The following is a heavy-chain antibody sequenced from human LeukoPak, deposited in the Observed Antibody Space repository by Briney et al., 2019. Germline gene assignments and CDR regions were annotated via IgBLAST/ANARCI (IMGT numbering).Heavy chain of an antibody. CDR2: ISGSGDNT. D-gene: IGHD2-15*01. CDR3: AKGRGYCSGGSCYSDY. J-gene: IGHJ4*02. Sequence: GGSLRLSCAASGFTFSSYAMSWGRQAPGKGLEWVSTISGSGDNTYYADSVKGRFTNSRDNSKNTLYLPMNSLRAEDTAIYYCAKGRGYCSGGSCYSDYWGQGTLVTVSS. CDR1: GFTFSSYA. V-gene: IGHV3-23*01.